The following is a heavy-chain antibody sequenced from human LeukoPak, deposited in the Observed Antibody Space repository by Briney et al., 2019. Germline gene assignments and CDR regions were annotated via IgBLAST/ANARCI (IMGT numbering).Heavy chain of an antibody. V-gene: IGHV3-11*01. CDR1: GFTFGDYY. D-gene: IGHD2-21*02. Sequence: PGGSLRLSCAASGFTFGDYYMTWIRQAPGKGLEWISYISGSGVTIYSADSVKGRFTISRDNSKNSVFLQMNSLKVEDTAVYYCASVSRIPVTDSIYQYGLDVWGQGTTVSVSS. J-gene: IGHJ6*02. CDR2: ISGSGVTI. CDR3: ASVSRIPVTDSIYQYGLDV.